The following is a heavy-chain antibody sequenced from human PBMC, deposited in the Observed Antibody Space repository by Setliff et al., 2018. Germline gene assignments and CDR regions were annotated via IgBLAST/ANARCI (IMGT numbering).Heavy chain of an antibody. CDR1: GFNFDDYG. D-gene: IGHD7-27*01. CDR2: ITWDGGST. CDR3: AKGLTGDWGVDY. J-gene: IGHJ4*02. V-gene: IGHV3-43D*04. Sequence: PGGSLRLSCEASGFNFDDYGMHWVRQAPGKGLEWVSLITWDGGSTYYADSVKGRFTISRDNSKNSLYLQMNSLRAEDTALYYCAKGLTGDWGVDYWGQGTLVTVSS.